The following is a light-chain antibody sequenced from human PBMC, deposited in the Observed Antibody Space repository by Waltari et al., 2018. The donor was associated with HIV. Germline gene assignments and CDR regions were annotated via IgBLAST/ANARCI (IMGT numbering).Light chain of an antibody. V-gene: IGLV1-47*01. CDR3: AAWDDSLSGWV. J-gene: IGLJ3*02. Sequence: QSVLTQPPSASGTPGQRVTISCSGSSSNIGSNYIYWYQQLPVTAPKLLIYRNKQRPSGVPDRFSGSKSGTSAALAISGLRSEDEADYSCAAWDDSLSGWVFGGGTKLTVL. CDR1: SSNIGSNY. CDR2: RNK.